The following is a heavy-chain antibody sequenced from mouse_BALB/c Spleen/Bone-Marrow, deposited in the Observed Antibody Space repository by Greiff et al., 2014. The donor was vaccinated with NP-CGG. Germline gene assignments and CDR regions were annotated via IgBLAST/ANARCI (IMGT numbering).Heavy chain of an antibody. CDR2: ISDGGSYT. J-gene: IGHJ4*01. CDR3: ARSGEKYGAMDY. D-gene: IGHD1-1*02. CDR1: GFIFSDYY. V-gene: IGHV5-4*02. Sequence: EVHLVESGGGLVKPGGSLKLSCTASGFIFSDYYMYWVRQTPEKRLEWVAAISDGGSYTYYPDSVKGRFTISRDNAKNNLYLQMSSLKSEDTAMYYCARSGEKYGAMDYWVKEPQSPSPQ.